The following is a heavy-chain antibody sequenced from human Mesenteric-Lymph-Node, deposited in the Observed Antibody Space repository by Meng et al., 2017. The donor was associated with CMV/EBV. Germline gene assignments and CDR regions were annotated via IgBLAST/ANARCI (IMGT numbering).Heavy chain of an antibody. J-gene: IGHJ3*01. CDR1: GGSVSSVSYY. Sequence: SETLSLTCTVSGGSVSSVSYYWSWIRQPPGKGLEWIGYIFYSGSTNYNPSLKSRLTISVDTSTNQFSLRLSSVTSADTAVYYCARTLVPPRLGQSVWGQGTMVTVSS. CDR2: IFYSGST. CDR3: ARTLVPPRLGQSV. V-gene: IGHV4-61*01. D-gene: IGHD6-25*01.